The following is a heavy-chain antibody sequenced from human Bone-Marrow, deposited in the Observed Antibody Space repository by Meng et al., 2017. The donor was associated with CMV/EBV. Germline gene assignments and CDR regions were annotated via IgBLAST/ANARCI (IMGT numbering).Heavy chain of an antibody. Sequence: QVQLQEWGPGLVKPSVSLSPTCTASCGSIGSYYWCWIRQPAGKGLEWSGRIYTSGSTNYNPSLKSRVTMSVDTSKNQFSLKLSSVTAADTAVYYCASALGGGDYAYWGQGTLVTVSS. V-gene: IGHV4-4*07. J-gene: IGHJ4*02. CDR1: CGSIGSYY. CDR2: IYTSGST. D-gene: IGHD4-17*01. CDR3: ASALGGGDYAY.